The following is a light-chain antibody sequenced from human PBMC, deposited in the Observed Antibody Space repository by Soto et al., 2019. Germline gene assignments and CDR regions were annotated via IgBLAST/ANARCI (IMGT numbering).Light chain of an antibody. CDR1: QSLSTS. J-gene: IGKJ5*01. V-gene: IGKV3-11*01. Sequence: EIVLAQSPATLSLSPGEGATLSCRASQSLSTSLAWYQQRPGQSPRLLIYDASKRATGIPARFSGSGSGTDFTLTISSLEPEDFAVYYRQVRSNWQITFGQGTRLEI. CDR2: DAS. CDR3: QVRSNWQIT.